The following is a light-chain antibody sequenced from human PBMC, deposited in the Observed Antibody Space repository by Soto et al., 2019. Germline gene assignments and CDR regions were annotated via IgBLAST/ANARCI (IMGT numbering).Light chain of an antibody. J-gene: IGLJ1*01. V-gene: IGLV2-14*01. CDR1: SSDVGGYNY. CDR2: DVS. CDR3: SSYTSSSTLFGV. Sequence: QSALTQPASVSGSPGQSITISCTGTSSDVGGYNYVSWYQQHPGKAPKLMIYDVSNRPSGVSNRFSGYKSGNTASLTISGLQAEDEADYYCSSYTSSSTLFGVFGTGTKLTV.